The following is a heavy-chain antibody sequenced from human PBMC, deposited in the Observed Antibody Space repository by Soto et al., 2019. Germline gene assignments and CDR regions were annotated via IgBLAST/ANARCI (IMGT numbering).Heavy chain of an antibody. CDR3: ARVIAGAEAWFDP. Sequence: QGQLVQSGAEVKKPGASVKVSCTASGNTFTNFSVTWVRQAPGQGLEWMGWISAYTDDPNYAQKFQGRVTMTIETSTSTAYLDLRSLTSDDTAVYYCARVIAGAEAWFDPWGQGTLVSVSS. CDR2: ISAYTDDP. V-gene: IGHV1-18*01. J-gene: IGHJ5*02. CDR1: GNTFTNFS.